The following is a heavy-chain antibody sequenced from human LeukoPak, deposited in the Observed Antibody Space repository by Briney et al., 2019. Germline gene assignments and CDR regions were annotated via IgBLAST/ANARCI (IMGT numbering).Heavy chain of an antibody. V-gene: IGHV4-59*01. J-gene: IGHJ4*02. CDR1: GGSISSYY. Sequence: SETLSLTCTVSGGSISSYYWSWIRQPPGKGLEWIGYIYYSGSTNYNPSLKSRVTISVDTSKNQFSLKLSSVTAADTAVYYCARGGDFFDYWGQGTLVTVSS. CDR2: IYYSGST. CDR3: ARGGDFFDY.